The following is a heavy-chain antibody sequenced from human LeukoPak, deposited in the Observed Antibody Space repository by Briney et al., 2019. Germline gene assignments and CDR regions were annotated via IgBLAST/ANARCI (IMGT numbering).Heavy chain of an antibody. CDR3: ARGGTYYPCIDY. V-gene: IGHV1-18*01. J-gene: IGHJ4*02. Sequence: ASVKVSCKASGYTFTSSYINWVRQAPGQRLEWMGWISAYNGRTNYAQKFQGRVTMTTDSSTSIAYMDLTSLRSDDTAVYYCARGGTYYPCIDYWGQGTLVTVSS. D-gene: IGHD1-26*01. CDR1: GYTFTSSY. CDR2: ISAYNGRT.